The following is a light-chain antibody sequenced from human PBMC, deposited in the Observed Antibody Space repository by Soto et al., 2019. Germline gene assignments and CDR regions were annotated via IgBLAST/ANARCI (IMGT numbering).Light chain of an antibody. CDR1: QSVSNN. CDR3: QQYNGWPLT. Sequence: EKVMTQSPATLSVSPGERATLSCRASQSVSNNYLAWYQQKPGQAPRLLIYGASNRATGIPARFSGSGAGTEFTLTISSLQSEDFAVYYCQQYNGWPLTFGGGTKVDIK. J-gene: IGKJ4*01. CDR2: GAS. V-gene: IGKV3D-15*01.